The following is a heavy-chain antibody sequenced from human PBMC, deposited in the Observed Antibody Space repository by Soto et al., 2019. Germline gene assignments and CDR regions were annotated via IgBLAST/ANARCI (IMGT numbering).Heavy chain of an antibody. V-gene: IGHV4-31*03. CDR3: ARASSGSYSVPEY. CDR1: GGSINSGLYY. Sequence: QVQLQESGPGLVKPSQTLSLTCTVSGGSINSGLYYWSWIRQYPGKGMEWIGYIYSRGNTYYNPSLKSRLTMFVNTSMTQVSRKLCSVTAAETAAYFCARASSGSYSVPEYWGQGSLVTVSS. CDR2: IYSRGNT. D-gene: IGHD3-10*01. J-gene: IGHJ4*02.